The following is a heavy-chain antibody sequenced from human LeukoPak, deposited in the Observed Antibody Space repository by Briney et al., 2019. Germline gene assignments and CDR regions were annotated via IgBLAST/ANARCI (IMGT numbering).Heavy chain of an antibody. Sequence: GGSLRLSCAASGFTFSSHGMHWVRQAPGKGLEWVALIWYDGTKKYYADSVKGRFTISKDNSKNTLWLQMNSLRAEDTDVYYCAKDDPSGYFYIDYWGQGTLVTVSS. V-gene: IGHV3-30*02. CDR3: AKDDPSGYFYIDY. CDR2: IWYDGTKK. CDR1: GFTFSSHG. J-gene: IGHJ4*02. D-gene: IGHD3-22*01.